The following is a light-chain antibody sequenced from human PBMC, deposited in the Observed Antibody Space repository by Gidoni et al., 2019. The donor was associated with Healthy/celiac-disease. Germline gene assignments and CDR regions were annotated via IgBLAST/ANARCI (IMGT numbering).Light chain of an antibody. CDR1: QSISSW. J-gene: IGKJ1*01. Sequence: DIQMTQSPSTLSASVGDRVPITCRASQSISSWVAWYQQKPGKAPKLRIYKASSLDSGVPSRFSGSGSGTEFTLTISSLQPDDFATYYRQQYNSYSWTFGQGTKVELK. CDR2: KAS. V-gene: IGKV1-5*03. CDR3: QQYNSYSWT.